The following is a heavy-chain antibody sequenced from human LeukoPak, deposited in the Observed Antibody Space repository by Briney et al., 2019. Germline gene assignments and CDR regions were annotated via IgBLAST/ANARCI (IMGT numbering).Heavy chain of an antibody. CDR3: ARLSRGAGAAKTFDY. V-gene: IGHV4-59*08. Sequence: SETLSLTCRLSGGSLSSYHWSWFRLPPGKGREWMGHGFYTGKAAYKPSLTGRVTISVDKSKDQFYLRLASVTAADTAAYYCARLSRGAGAAKTFDYWGKGIPVTASS. J-gene: IGHJ4*02. CDR2: GFYTGKA. D-gene: IGHD6-13*01. CDR1: GGSLSSYH.